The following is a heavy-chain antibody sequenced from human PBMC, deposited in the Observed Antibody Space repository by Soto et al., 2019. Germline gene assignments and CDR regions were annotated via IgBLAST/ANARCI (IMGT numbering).Heavy chain of an antibody. CDR3: ARAINDFWSGFSYYFDS. D-gene: IGHD3-3*01. J-gene: IGHJ4*02. V-gene: IGHV4-31*03. Sequence: KPSETLSLTCTVSGGSISSGGNYWTWVRQYPGKGLEWIGYMYYSGITYHNPSLKSRIIISVDTSKNQFSLSLSSVTAADTAMYYCARAINDFWSGFSYYFDSWGPGTLVTVSS. CDR1: GGSISSGGNY. CDR2: MYYSGIT.